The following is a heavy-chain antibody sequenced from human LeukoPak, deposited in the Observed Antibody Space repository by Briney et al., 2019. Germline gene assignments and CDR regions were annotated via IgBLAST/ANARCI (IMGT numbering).Heavy chain of an antibody. CDR1: GFTFSSYA. CDR2: ISGSGGST. CDR3: AKYHVTYYYGSGSYVY. Sequence: TGGSLRLSCAASGFTFSSYAMSWVRQAPGKGLEWVSAISGSGGSTYYADSVKGRFTISRDNSKNTLYLQMNSLRAEDTAVYYCAKYHVTYYYGSGSYVYWGQGTLVTVSS. D-gene: IGHD3-10*01. J-gene: IGHJ4*02. V-gene: IGHV3-23*01.